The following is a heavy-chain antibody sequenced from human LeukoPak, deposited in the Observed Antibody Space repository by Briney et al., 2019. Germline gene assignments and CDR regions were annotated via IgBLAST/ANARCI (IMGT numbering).Heavy chain of an antibody. CDR3: AKPSGSGFDY. J-gene: IGHJ4*02. D-gene: IGHD1-26*01. V-gene: IGHV3-30*02. CDR1: GFTFTTYD. CDR2: IRYDGSNK. Sequence: GGSLRLSCGASGFTFTTYDMHWVRQAPGKGLEWVSFIRYDGSNKYYVDSVKGRFTISRDNSKNTLFLQMNSLRPEDTAVYYCAKPSGSGFDYWGQGTLVTVSS.